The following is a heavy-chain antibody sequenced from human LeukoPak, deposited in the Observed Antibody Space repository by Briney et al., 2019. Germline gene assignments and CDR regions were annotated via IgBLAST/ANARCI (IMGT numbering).Heavy chain of an antibody. J-gene: IGHJ4*02. CDR2: ITSSDAST. CDR1: GFSFSTSS. Sequence: GGSPRLSCAASGFSFSTSSMNWVRQAPGKGLQWISYITSSDASTLYAESVRGRFTISRDDAKNSLYLQINSLRAEDTAMYYCAKSYWEGSRLIDHWGQGTLVTVSP. V-gene: IGHV3-48*04. D-gene: IGHD1-26*01. CDR3: AKSYWEGSRLIDH.